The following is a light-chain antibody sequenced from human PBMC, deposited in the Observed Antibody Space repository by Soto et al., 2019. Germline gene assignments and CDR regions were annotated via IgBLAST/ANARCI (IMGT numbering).Light chain of an antibody. V-gene: IGLV2-14*03. CDR2: DDS. CDR3: TAWTRSSTSV. Sequence: QSALTQPASGSGSPGQSITISCTGTSHDVAPYNYVSWHQQHPGLALKLLFYDDSDRPSGGSDRFFGSRSGKTASLLISVLQAEDEAAYYCTAWTRSSTSVFGTGTKVTVL. J-gene: IGLJ1*01. CDR1: SHDVAPYNY.